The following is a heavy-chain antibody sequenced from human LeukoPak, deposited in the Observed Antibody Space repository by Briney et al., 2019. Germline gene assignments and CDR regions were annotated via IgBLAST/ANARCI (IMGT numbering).Heavy chain of an antibody. CDR3: ARRDGALNPFDY. V-gene: IGHV1-18*01. D-gene: IGHD1-14*01. Sequence: GSVKDSSVASRYTSMSYGICWVRPAPGQGLEWMGWVSGHNGDTNYAQKVQGRVSMTTDTSTSTAYMELRSLRSDDTAVYYCARRDGALNPFDYWGQGTLVTVSS. CDR1: RYTSMSYG. CDR2: VSGHNGDT. J-gene: IGHJ4*02.